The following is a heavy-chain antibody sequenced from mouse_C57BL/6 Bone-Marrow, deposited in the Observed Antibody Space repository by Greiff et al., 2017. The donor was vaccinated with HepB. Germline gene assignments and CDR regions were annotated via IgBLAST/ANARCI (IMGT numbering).Heavy chain of an antibody. CDR1: GYAFSSSW. CDR3: ARFREGYYAMDY. J-gene: IGHJ4*01. CDR2: IYPGDGDT. Sequence: QVQLQQSGPELVKPGASVKISCKASGYAFSSSWMNWVKQRPGKGLEWIGRIYPGDGDTNYNGKFKGKATLTADKSSSTAYMQLSSLTSEDSAVYCCARFREGYYAMDYWGQGTSVTVSS. V-gene: IGHV1-82*01.